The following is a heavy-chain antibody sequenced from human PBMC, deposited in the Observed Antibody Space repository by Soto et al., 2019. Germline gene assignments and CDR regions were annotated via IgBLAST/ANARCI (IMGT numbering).Heavy chain of an antibody. CDR3: ARGRRPNWGVPYYFDY. CDR1: GGSFSGYY. Sequence: PSETLSLTCAVSGGSFSGYYWSWIRQPPGKGLEWIGEINHSGSTNYNPSLKSRVTISVDTSKNQFSLKLSSVTAADTAVYYCARGRRPNWGVPYYFDYWGQGTLVTVSS. J-gene: IGHJ4*02. V-gene: IGHV4-34*01. D-gene: IGHD7-27*01. CDR2: INHSGST.